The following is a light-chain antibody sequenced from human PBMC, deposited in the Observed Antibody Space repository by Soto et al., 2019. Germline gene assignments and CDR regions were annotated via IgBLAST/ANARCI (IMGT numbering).Light chain of an antibody. CDR1: DSNIGSNT. CDR3: AGWDDGLSGWV. J-gene: IGLJ2*01. V-gene: IGLV1-44*01. CDR2: ANF. Sequence: QPVLTQAPSASGTPGQSVTISCSGSDSNIGSNTVNWYQQLPGMAPKLLIYANFQRSSGVPDRFSASTSGTSASLAISGLQSEDEAHYYCAGWDDGLSGWVFGGGTKLTVL.